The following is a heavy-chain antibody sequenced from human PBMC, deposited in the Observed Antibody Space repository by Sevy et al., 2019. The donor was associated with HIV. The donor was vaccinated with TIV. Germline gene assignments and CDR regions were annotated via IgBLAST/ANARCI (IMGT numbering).Heavy chain of an antibody. CDR2: TRNKANSYTT. Sequence: GGSLRLSCTASGFTFSDHYMDWVRQAPGKGLEWVGRTRNKANSYTTEYAASVKGRFTISRDDSKNSLYLQMNSLKTEETAVYYGARGGSGSYYFDYWGQGTLVTVSS. D-gene: IGHD3-10*01. V-gene: IGHV3-72*01. J-gene: IGHJ4*02. CDR1: GFTFSDHY. CDR3: ARGGSGSYYFDY.